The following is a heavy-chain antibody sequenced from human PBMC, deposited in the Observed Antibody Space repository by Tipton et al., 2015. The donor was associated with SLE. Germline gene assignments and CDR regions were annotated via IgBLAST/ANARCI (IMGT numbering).Heavy chain of an antibody. CDR1: GFTFSSYA. V-gene: IGHV3-30-3*01. D-gene: IGHD2-2*01. CDR2: ISYDGSNK. CDR3: ARSPPNCSSTSCSYYFDY. J-gene: IGHJ4*02. Sequence: SLRLSCAASGFTFSSYAMHWVRQAPGKGLEWVAVISYDGSNKYYADSVKGRFTISRDNSKNTLYLQMNSLRAEDTAVYYCARSPPNCSSTSCSYYFDYWGQGTLVTVSS.